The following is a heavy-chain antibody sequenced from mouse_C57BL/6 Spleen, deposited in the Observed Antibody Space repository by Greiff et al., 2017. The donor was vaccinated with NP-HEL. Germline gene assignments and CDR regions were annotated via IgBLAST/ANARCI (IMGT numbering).Heavy chain of an antibody. CDR2: IYPGDGDT. D-gene: IGHD2-4*01. CDR3: ARAGIYYDYYFDY. Sequence: VMLVESGAELVKPGASVKISCKASGYAFSSYWMNWVKQRPGKGLEWIGQIYPGDGDTNYNGKFKGKATLTADKSSSTAYMQLSSLTSEDSAVYFCARAGIYYDYYFDYWGQGTTLTVSS. CDR1: GYAFSSYW. J-gene: IGHJ2*01. V-gene: IGHV1-80*01.